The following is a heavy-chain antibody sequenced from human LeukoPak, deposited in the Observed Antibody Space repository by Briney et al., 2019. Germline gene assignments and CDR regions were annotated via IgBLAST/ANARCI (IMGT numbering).Heavy chain of an antibody. Sequence: SETLSLTCTVSGGSISSYYWSWIRQPPGKGLEWIGYIYYSGSTNYNPSLKSRVTISVDTSKNQFSLKLSSVTAADTAVYYCARTALGGGLQHWGQGTLVTVSS. J-gene: IGHJ1*01. CDR2: IYYSGST. D-gene: IGHD3-16*01. CDR3: ARTALGGGLQH. V-gene: IGHV4-59*01. CDR1: GGSISSYY.